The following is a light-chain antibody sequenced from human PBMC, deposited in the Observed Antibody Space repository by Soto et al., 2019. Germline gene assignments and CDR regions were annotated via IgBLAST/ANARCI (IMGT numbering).Light chain of an antibody. CDR1: QSISSY. CDR2: AAS. V-gene: IGKV1-39*01. Sequence: DIHITHSPSSLSSSVLYIFTITCRASQSISSYLNWYQQKPGKAPKLLIYAASSLQSGVPSRFSGSGSGTDFTLTISSLQPEDFATYYCQQSYSTLTFGQGTRLEIK. J-gene: IGKJ5*01. CDR3: QQSYSTLT.